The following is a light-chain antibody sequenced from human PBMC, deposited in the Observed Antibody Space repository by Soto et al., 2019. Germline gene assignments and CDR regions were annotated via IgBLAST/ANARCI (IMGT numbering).Light chain of an antibody. CDR3: HQYNTWPLT. CDR2: DVS. J-gene: IGKJ4*01. Sequence: EIVMTQSPVALSVSPGERVTLSCRASQAIRSDLAWYQQKPGQAPRLLISDVSTRATGIPARFNGSGSGTEFTLAISSLQFEDFAVYYCHQYNTWPLTFGGGTKVEIK. CDR1: QAIRSD. V-gene: IGKV3-15*01.